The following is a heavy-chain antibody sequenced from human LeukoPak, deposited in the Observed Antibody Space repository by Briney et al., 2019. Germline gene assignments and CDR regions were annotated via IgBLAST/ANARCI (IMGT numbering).Heavy chain of an antibody. D-gene: IGHD3-22*01. J-gene: IGHJ4*02. V-gene: IGHV3-74*01. CDR2: INSDGSST. CDR1: GFTFSSYW. CDR3: TRFLYYYDSSGYHDYFDY. Sequence: GGSLRLSCAASGFTFSSYWMHWVRQAPGKGLVWVSRINSDGSSTNYADSVKGRFTISRDNAKNTLYLQMNSLRAEDTAVYYCTRFLYYYDSSGYHDYFDYWGQGTLVTVSS.